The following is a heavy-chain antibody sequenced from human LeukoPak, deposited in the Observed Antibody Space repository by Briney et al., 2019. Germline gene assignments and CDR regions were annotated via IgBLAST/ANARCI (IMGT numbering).Heavy chain of an antibody. J-gene: IGHJ4*02. Sequence: GGSLRLSCAASGFTFSSYGMHWVRQAPGKGLEWVAVISYDGSNKYYADSVKSRFTISRDNSKNTLYLQMNSLRAEDTAVYYCAKTSSSWSERGYFDYWGQGTLVTISS. D-gene: IGHD6-13*01. CDR2: ISYDGSNK. V-gene: IGHV3-30*18. CDR3: AKTSSSWSERGYFDY. CDR1: GFTFSSYG.